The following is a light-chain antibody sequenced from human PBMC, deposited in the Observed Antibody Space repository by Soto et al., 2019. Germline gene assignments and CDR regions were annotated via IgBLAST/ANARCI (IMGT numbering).Light chain of an antibody. Sequence: QSVLTQPPSASGTPGQRVTISCSGSSSNIGSNTVNWYQQLPGTAPKLLMYSNSQRPSGVPDRFSGSKSGTSASLAISGLQSEDEADYYCAAWDDSLNVVVFGGGTKVTVL. V-gene: IGLV1-44*01. CDR1: SSNIGSNT. J-gene: IGLJ2*01. CDR2: SNS. CDR3: AAWDDSLNVVV.